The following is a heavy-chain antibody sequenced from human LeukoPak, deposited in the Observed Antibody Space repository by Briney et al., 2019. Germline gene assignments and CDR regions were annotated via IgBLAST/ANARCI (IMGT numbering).Heavy chain of an antibody. D-gene: IGHD4-11*01. J-gene: IGHJ6*03. Sequence: GGSLRLSYEASGFTVSSTYMSWVRQAPGKGLEWVSAIYSNGNTYYTDSVKGRFTISRDNSRNTLDLQMNSLRAEDTAVYYCASSNGAPTDTHYYYMNVWGKGTTVTVSS. CDR1: GFTVSSTY. CDR2: IYSNGNT. CDR3: ASSNGAPTDTHYYYMNV. V-gene: IGHV3-53*01.